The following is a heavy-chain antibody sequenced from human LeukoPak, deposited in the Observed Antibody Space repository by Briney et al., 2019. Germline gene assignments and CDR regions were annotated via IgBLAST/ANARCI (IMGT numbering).Heavy chain of an antibody. CDR3: ARPKTVITMIVGSEVAFDI. J-gene: IGHJ3*02. Sequence: PSETLSLTCTVSGDSISSSSYYWGWIRQPPGKGLEWIGEINHSGSNNYNTSLKSRVTISVDTSKNQFSLKLSSVTAADTAVYYCARPKTVITMIVGSEVAFDIWGQGTMVTVPS. V-gene: IGHV4-39*07. D-gene: IGHD3-22*01. CDR1: GDSISSSSYY. CDR2: INHSGSN.